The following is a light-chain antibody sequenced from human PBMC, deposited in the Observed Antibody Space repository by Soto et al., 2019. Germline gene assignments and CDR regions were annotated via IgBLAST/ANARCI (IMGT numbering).Light chain of an antibody. Sequence: DIVLTQSPGTLSLSPGERATLSCGASQSVNSRSLARYQQKPGQAPGLLIYDASSRATGIRDRFSASGSGTDFTLTISGLEPEDFAVYYCQQYVASPYTFGQGTQVEIK. V-gene: IGKV3-20*01. CDR2: DAS. J-gene: IGKJ2*01. CDR3: QQYVASPYT. CDR1: QSVNSRS.